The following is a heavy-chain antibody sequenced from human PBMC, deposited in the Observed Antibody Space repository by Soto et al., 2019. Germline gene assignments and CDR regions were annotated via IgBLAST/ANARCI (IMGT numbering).Heavy chain of an antibody. CDR3: AKKVPGSNPLDS. V-gene: IGHV3-30-3*02. J-gene: IGHJ4*02. CDR2: ISYDGSNK. CDR1: GFTFSSYA. D-gene: IGHD1-1*01. Sequence: SGGSLRLSCAASGFTFSSYAMHWVRQAPGKGLEWVTLISYDGSNKYYADSVKGRFTISRDNSKNTLYLQMNSLIVEDTAVYYCAKKVPGSNPLDSWGQGALVTVSS.